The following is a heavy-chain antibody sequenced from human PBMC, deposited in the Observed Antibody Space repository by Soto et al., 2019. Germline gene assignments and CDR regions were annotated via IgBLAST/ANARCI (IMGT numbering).Heavy chain of an antibody. CDR3: ARWRNDCSTTSCYHFDY. CDR1: DFSISSGHY. V-gene: IGHV4-38-2*01. Sequence: TSETLSLTCAVSDFSISSGHYLGWIRQPPGKGLEWIGSIYHSGTTYNNPSLKSRVTMSVDKSKNQFSLKLGPVTAADTAVYYCARWRNDCSTTSCYHFDYWGQGTLVTVSS. D-gene: IGHD2-2*01. J-gene: IGHJ4*02. CDR2: IYHSGTT.